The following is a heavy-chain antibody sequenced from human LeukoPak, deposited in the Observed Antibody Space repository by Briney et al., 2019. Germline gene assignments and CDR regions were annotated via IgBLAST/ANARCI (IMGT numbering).Heavy chain of an antibody. CDR1: GYSFTTYW. CDR3: ARQVDIAVAGYDY. J-gene: IGHJ4*02. V-gene: IGHV5-51*01. Sequence: GESLKISCKGSGYSFTTYWIAWVRQMPGKGLEWMGIIYPGDSETRYSPSFQGQVTISADKSISTAYLQWSSLKASDTAVYYCARQVDIAVAGYDYWGQGTLITVSS. CDR2: IYPGDSET. D-gene: IGHD6-13*01.